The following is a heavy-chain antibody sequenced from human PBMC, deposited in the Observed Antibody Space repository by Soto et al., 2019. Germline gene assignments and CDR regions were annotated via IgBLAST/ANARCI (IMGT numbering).Heavy chain of an antibody. J-gene: IGHJ5*02. CDR2: VNSDGTST. CDR3: ARGGWSSDYLDP. Sequence: EVQLVESGGGLVQPGGSLRLSCAVSGFTFSNYWMHWVRQAPGEGLVWVARVNSDGTSTNHADSVTGRITISRDNAKNTVHLQVNSLRADGTTVYYCARGGWSSDYLDPWGQGTLVTVSS. CDR1: GFTFSNYW. D-gene: IGHD3-10*01. V-gene: IGHV3-74*01.